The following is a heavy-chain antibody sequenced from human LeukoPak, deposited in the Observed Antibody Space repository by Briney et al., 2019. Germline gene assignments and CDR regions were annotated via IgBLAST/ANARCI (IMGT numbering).Heavy chain of an antibody. V-gene: IGHV3-7*04. CDR2: IKEDGSET. CDR3: ARGLYGSFDR. Sequence: GGSLRLSCAASGFTFSRYWMGWVRQAPGKGLEWVANIKEDGSETYYVDSVKGRFTISRDNAKNSLYLQMNSLRAEDTAVYYCARGLYGSFDRWGQGTLVTVSS. D-gene: IGHD3-16*01. CDR1: GFTFSRYW. J-gene: IGHJ4*02.